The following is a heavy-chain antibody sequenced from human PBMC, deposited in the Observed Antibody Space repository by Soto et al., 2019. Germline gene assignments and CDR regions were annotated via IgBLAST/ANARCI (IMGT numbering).Heavy chain of an antibody. J-gene: IGHJ6*02. CDR3: ARELGYYDRSGMDV. D-gene: IGHD3-22*01. CDR1: GFTFSRFA. Sequence: GGSLRLSCAASGFTFSRFAMNWVRQAPGKGLEWVSAISGTGGSTYCADSVKGRFTISRDNSKNTLYLQMNSLRAEDTAVYYCARELGYYDRSGMDVWGQGTTVTVSS. V-gene: IGHV3-23*01. CDR2: ISGTGGST.